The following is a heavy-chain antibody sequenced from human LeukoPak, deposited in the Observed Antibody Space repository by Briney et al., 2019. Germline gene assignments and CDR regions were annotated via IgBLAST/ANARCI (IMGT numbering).Heavy chain of an antibody. CDR2: IYYSGST. Sequence: SETLSLTCTVSGGSISSYYWSWTRQPPGKGLEWIGYIYYSGSTNYNPSLKSRVTISVDTSKNQFSLKLSSVTAADTAVYYCARGVQLRFLEWFFDYWGQGTLVTVSS. J-gene: IGHJ4*02. V-gene: IGHV4-59*01. CDR1: GGSISSYY. D-gene: IGHD3-3*01. CDR3: ARGVQLRFLEWFFDY.